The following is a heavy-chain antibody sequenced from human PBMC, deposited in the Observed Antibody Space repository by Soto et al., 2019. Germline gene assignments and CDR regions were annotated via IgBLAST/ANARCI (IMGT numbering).Heavy chain of an antibody. CDR2: IIPIFGTA. CDR3: GKGGGRWHSYYYYYYGRNV. Sequence: SVKVSCKASGGTFSSYAISWVRQAPGQGLEWMGGIIPIFGTANYAQKFQGRVTITADESTSTAYMELSSLRSEDTAVYYCGKGGGRWHSYYYYYYGRNVWAKGTRVTASS. CDR1: GGTFSSYA. J-gene: IGHJ6*04. V-gene: IGHV1-69*13. D-gene: IGHD3-16*01.